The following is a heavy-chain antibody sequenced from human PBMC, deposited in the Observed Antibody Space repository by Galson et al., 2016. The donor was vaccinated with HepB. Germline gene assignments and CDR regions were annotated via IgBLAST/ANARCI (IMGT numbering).Heavy chain of an antibody. CDR1: GDSITSANW. Sequence: SETLSLTCAVSGDSITSANWWTWVRQPPGKGLEFIGEMYHRGSTNYNPSLKGRVTISVDTSKNQFSLKLSSVTAADTAVYYCARSLLGYCSSTRCHGAWFDPWGQGTLVTVSS. D-gene: IGHD2-2*01. CDR2: MYHRGST. V-gene: IGHV4-4*02. CDR3: ARSLLGYCSSTRCHGAWFDP. J-gene: IGHJ5*02.